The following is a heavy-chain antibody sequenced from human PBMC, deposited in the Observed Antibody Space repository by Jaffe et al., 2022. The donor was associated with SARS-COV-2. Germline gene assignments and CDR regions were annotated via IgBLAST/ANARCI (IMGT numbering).Heavy chain of an antibody. V-gene: IGHV1-8*01. J-gene: IGHJ1*01. CDR2: LNPDSGST. Sequence: QVQLVQSGAEVRKPGASVKVACKASGYAFTSYDINWVRQTAGHGLEWMGWLNPDSGSTGYAQKFQGRVTMTRNTSINTFYLELSSLRSEDTAVYYCVREEGYGDFAYLQHWGQGTLVTVSS. CDR3: VREEGYGDFAYLQH. CDR1: GYAFTSYD. D-gene: IGHD4-17*01.